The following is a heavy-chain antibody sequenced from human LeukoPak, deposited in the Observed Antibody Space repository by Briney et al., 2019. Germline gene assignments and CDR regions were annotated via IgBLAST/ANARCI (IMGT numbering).Heavy chain of an antibody. Sequence: GGSPRLSCAASGFTFSIYWVHWVRQAPGKGLVGVSSINSDGSSTSYADSVKGRFTISRDNAKNTLYLQMNTLRAEDTAVYYCASLDYWGQGTPVTVSS. J-gene: IGHJ4*02. CDR2: INSDGSST. V-gene: IGHV3-74*01. CDR1: GFTFSIYW. CDR3: ASLDY.